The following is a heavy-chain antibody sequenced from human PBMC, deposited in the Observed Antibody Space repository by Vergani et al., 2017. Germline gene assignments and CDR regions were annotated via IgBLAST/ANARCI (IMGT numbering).Heavy chain of an antibody. D-gene: IGHD1-26*01. CDR1: GSTFTSYA. CDR2: INAGNGNT. CDR3: ARGEKWELQTGFDY. J-gene: IGHJ4*02. V-gene: IGHV1-3*01. Sequence: QVQLVQSGAEVKKPGASVKVSCKASGSTFTSYAMHWVRQAPGQRLEWIAWINAGNGNTKYSQKFPGRVTITRDTSASTAYMELSSLRSEDTAVYYWARGEKWELQTGFDYGGQGTLVTVSS.